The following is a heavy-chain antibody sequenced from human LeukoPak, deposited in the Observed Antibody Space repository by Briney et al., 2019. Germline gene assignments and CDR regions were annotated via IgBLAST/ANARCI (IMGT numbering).Heavy chain of an antibody. V-gene: IGHV4-59*01. CDR2: IYYSGST. Sequence: SETLSLTCTVSGGSISGYYWSWIRQPPGKGLEWIGYIYYSGSTNYNPSLKSRVTISVDTSKNQFSLKLSSVTAADTAVYYCARETYYYDSSGIYYYYYYMDVWGKGTTVTVSS. J-gene: IGHJ6*03. CDR3: ARETYYYDSSGIYYYYYYMDV. D-gene: IGHD3-22*01. CDR1: GGSISGYY.